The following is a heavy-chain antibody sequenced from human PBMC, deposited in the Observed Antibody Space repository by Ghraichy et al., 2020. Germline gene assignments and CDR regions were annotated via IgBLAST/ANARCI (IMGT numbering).Heavy chain of an antibody. CDR2: IYHSGST. CDR3: ARGSGYYYDSSGYRNSYYFDY. Sequence: SETLSLTCAVSGGSISSGGYSWSWIRQPPGKGLEWIGYIYHSGSTYYNPSLKSRVTISVDRSKNQFSLKLSSVTAADTAVYYCARGSGYYYDSSGYRNSYYFDYWGQGTLVTVSS. CDR1: GGSISSGGYS. V-gene: IGHV4-30-2*01. J-gene: IGHJ4*02. D-gene: IGHD3-22*01.